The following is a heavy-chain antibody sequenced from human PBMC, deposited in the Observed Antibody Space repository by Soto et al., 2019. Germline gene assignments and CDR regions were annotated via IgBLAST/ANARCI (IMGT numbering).Heavy chain of an antibody. Sequence: SETLSLTCAVSGYSISSGYYWGWIRQPPGKGLEWIGSIYHSGSTYYNPSLKSRVTISVDTSKNQFSLKLSSVTAADTAVYYCARGIAAAGNGVGWFDPWGQGTLVTVS. V-gene: IGHV4-38-2*01. CDR2: IYHSGST. D-gene: IGHD6-13*01. CDR1: GYSISSGYY. CDR3: ARGIAAAGNGVGWFDP. J-gene: IGHJ5*02.